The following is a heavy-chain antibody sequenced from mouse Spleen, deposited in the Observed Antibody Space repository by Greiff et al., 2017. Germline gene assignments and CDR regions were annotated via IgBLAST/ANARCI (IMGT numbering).Heavy chain of an antibody. CDR2: IRNKANGYTT. Sequence: EVKLVESGGGLVQPGGSLSLSCAASGFTFTDYYMSWVRQPPGKALEWLGFIRNKANGYTTEYSASVKGRFTISRDNSQSILYLQMNALRAEDSATYYCARYSTTATFDYWGQGTTLTVSS. CDR3: ARYSTTATFDY. CDR1: GFTFTDYY. D-gene: IGHD1-2*01. J-gene: IGHJ2*01. V-gene: IGHV7-3*01.